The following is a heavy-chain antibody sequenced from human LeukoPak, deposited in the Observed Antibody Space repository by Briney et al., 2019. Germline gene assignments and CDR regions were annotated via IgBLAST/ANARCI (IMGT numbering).Heavy chain of an antibody. CDR3: SRPNIRYCSGGACSNDGSDY. V-gene: IGHV4-59*12. CDR1: GGSISGYY. J-gene: IGHJ4*02. Sequence: SETLSLTCTVSGGSISGYYWSWIRQPPGKGLEWTAFIYYSGTTNYIPSLKSRVTISVDTSKNQFSLKLSSVTAAATALYYCSRPNIRYCSGGACSNDGSDYWGQGTLVTVSS. CDR2: IYYSGTT. D-gene: IGHD2-15*01.